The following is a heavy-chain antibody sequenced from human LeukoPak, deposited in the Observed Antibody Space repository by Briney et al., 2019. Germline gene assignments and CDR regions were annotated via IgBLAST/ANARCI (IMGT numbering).Heavy chain of an antibody. CDR2: LYYSGSN. CDR1: GGSISSNY. V-gene: IGHV4-59*01. J-gene: IGHJ3*02. D-gene: IGHD1-26*01. CDR3: ARGISGNYYAVDI. Sequence: SETLSLTCSVSGGSISSNYWSWVREPPGKELEWIGYLYYSGSNNYNPSLKSRVTISVDTSKDQFSLNLTSVTAADTAVYYCARGISGNYYAVDIWGQGTMVTASS.